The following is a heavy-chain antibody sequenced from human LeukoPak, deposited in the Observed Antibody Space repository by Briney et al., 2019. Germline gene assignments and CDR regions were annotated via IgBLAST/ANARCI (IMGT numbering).Heavy chain of an antibody. V-gene: IGHV4-30-2*01. CDR3: ARHMSVSYDAFDL. CDR1: GGSITSGGYY. Sequence: SETLSLTCTVSGGSITSGGYYWSWIRQPPGKGLEWIGYISHSGSTYYNPSLRSRVTISVDTSKNQFSLKLTSVTAADTAVFYCARHMSVSYDAFDLWGRGTPVTVSS. D-gene: IGHD3-10*01. CDR2: ISHSGST. J-gene: IGHJ3*01.